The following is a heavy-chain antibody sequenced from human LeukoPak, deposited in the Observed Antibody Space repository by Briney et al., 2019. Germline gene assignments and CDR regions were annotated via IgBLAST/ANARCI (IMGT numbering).Heavy chain of an antibody. CDR1: GFTFSSYW. Sequence: GGSLRLSCAASGFTFSSYWMSWVRQAPGKGLEWVANIKQDGTEKYYVDSVKGRFTISRDNSKNSQYLQMSSLRAEDAAVYYCARYSSRGGGFDYWGQGSLVTVSS. D-gene: IGHD2-21*01. CDR2: IKQDGTEK. J-gene: IGHJ4*02. V-gene: IGHV3-7*04. CDR3: ARYSSRGGGFDY.